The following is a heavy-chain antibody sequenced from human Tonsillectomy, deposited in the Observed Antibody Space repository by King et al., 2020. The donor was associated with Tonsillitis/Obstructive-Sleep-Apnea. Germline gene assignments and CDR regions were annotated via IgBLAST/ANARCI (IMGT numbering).Heavy chain of an antibody. CDR1: GYSFTSYW. Sequence: QLVQSGAEVKKPGESLKISCKGSGYSFTSYWIGWVRQMPGKGLEWMGIIYPGDSDTRYSPSFQGQVTISADKSISTAYLQWSSLKASDTAVYYCASRTHVQLERRDYYSYMDVWGKGTTVTVSS. J-gene: IGHJ6*03. V-gene: IGHV5-51*01. CDR3: ASRTHVQLERRDYYSYMDV. CDR2: IYPGDSDT. D-gene: IGHD1-1*01.